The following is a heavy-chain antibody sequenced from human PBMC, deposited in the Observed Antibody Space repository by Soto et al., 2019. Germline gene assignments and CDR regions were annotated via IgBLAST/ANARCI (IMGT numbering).Heavy chain of an antibody. V-gene: IGHV4-34*01. Sequence: SETLSLTCAVYGGSFSGYYWSWIRQPPGKGLEWIGEINHSGSTNYNPSLKSRVTISVDTSKNQFSLKLGSVTAADTAVYYCARGDGITIFGVVIRTKFDYWGQGTLVTVSS. D-gene: IGHD3-3*01. CDR3: ARGDGITIFGVVIRTKFDY. CDR1: GGSFSGYY. CDR2: INHSGST. J-gene: IGHJ4*02.